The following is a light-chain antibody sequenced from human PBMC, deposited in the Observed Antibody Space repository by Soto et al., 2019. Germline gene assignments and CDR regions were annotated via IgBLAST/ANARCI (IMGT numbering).Light chain of an antibody. Sequence: QSVLTQPASVSGSPGQSITISCSGTSSDIGAYDHVAWFQQFPGKTPKLVIYSVSNRPSGVSYRFSGSKSGNTASLTISGLQADDEADYYCISYPVSRYYAFGTGTRSPS. CDR3: ISYPVSRYYA. J-gene: IGLJ1*01. CDR2: SVS. V-gene: IGLV2-14*01. CDR1: SSDIGAYDH.